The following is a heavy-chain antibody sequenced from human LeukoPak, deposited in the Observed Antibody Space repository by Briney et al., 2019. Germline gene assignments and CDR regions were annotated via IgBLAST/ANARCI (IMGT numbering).Heavy chain of an antibody. Sequence: GASVKVSCKASGYTFTSYDINWVRQATGQGLEWMGWMNPNSGNTGYAQKFQGRVTMTRNTSISTAYMELSSLRSEDTAVYYCARVFKEVNLLNYGDYGGSGYWGQGTLVTVSS. CDR3: ARVFKEVNLLNYGDYGGSGY. CDR2: MNPNSGNT. CDR1: GYTFTSYD. J-gene: IGHJ4*02. D-gene: IGHD4-17*01. V-gene: IGHV1-8*01.